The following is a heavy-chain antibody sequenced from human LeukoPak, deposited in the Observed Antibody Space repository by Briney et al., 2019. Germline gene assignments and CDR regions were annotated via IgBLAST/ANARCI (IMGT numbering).Heavy chain of an antibody. CDR2: ISGRGVGA. Sequence: GGSLRLSCAASGFTFSSYAMSWVRQAPGKGLEWVSAISGRGVGAYYADSVKGRFTISRDNSKNTLYLQMNSLRAEDTAVYYCAKRVGAVHFDYWGQGALVTVSS. CDR3: AKRVGAVHFDY. J-gene: IGHJ4*02. D-gene: IGHD1-26*01. CDR1: GFTFSSYA. V-gene: IGHV3-23*01.